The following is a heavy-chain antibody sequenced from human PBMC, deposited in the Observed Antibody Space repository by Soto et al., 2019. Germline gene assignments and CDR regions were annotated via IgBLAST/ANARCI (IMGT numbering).Heavy chain of an antibody. Sequence: SETLSLTCTVSGGSISSGGYYWSWIRQHPGKGLEWIGYIYYSGSTYYNPSLKSRVTISVDTSKNQFSLKLSSVTAADTAVYYCARETITMVRGVIIGTFDYWGQGTLVTVSS. V-gene: IGHV4-31*03. CDR3: ARETITMVRGVIIGTFDY. CDR2: IYYSGST. J-gene: IGHJ4*02. CDR1: GGSISSGGYY. D-gene: IGHD3-10*01.